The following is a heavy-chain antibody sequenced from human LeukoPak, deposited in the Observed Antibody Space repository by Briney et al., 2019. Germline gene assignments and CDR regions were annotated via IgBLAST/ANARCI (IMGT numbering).Heavy chain of an antibody. CDR1: GGSISSGGYY. Sequence: SETLSLTCTVSGGSISSGGYYWSWIRQPPGKGLEWIGYIYHSGSTYYNPSLKSRVTMSVDTSKNQFSLKLSSVTAADTAVYYCASELGTHTDAFDIWGQGTMVTVSS. D-gene: IGHD7-27*01. CDR3: ASELGTHTDAFDI. V-gene: IGHV4-30-2*01. J-gene: IGHJ3*02. CDR2: IYHSGST.